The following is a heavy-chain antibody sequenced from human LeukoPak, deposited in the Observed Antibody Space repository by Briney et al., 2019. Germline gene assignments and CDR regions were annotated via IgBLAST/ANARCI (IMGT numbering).Heavy chain of an antibody. CDR2: IHADSGRT. Sequence: GGSLRLSCATSGFTFSSYAMSWVRQAPGKGLEWVAGIHADSGRTYHADSVKGRFTIFRDNSKNTLYLQMNSLRAEDTAVYYCAKDGFGELGFDYWGQGTLVTVSS. CDR3: AKDGFGELGFDY. J-gene: IGHJ4*02. CDR1: GFTFSSYA. V-gene: IGHV3-23*01. D-gene: IGHD3-10*01.